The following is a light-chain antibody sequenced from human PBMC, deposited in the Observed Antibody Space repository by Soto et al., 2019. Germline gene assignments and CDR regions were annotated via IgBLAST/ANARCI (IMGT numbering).Light chain of an antibody. V-gene: IGKV2-40*01. CDR3: MQRIEFPWT. CDR1: QSLLDRDDGNTY. CDR2: TVS. J-gene: IGKJ1*01. Sequence: DIVMTQTPLSLPVTPGEPSSISCRSSQSLLDRDDGNTYLDWYLQKPGQSPQLLIYTVSYRASGVPDRFSGSGSGTDFTLRISRVEADDVGVYYCMQRIEFPWTFGQGTKVDIK.